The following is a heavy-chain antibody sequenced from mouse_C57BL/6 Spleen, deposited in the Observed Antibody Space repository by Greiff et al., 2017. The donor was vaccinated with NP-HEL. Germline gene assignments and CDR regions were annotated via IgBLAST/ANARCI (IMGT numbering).Heavy chain of an antibody. CDR3: ARDLWDPYWYFDV. CDR1: GFTFSSYA. D-gene: IGHD4-1*01. J-gene: IGHJ1*03. V-gene: IGHV5-4*01. CDR2: ISDGGSYT. Sequence: DVKLVESGGGLVKPGGSLKLSCAASGFTFSSYAMSWVRQTPEKRLEWVATISDGGSYTYYPDNVKGRFTISRDNAKNNLYLQMSHLKSEDTAMYYCARDLWDPYWYFDVWGTGTTVTVSS.